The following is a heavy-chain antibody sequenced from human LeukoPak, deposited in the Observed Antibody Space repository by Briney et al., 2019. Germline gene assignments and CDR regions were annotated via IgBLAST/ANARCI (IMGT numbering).Heavy chain of an antibody. V-gene: IGHV4-59*01. Sequence: PLEPLSLTCTVSGGSISSYYWSWIRQPPGKGLEWIGYINYSGSTNYNPSLKSRVTISVDTSKNQFSLKLSSVTAADTAVYYCARDYSRWFDPWGQGTLVTVSS. J-gene: IGHJ5*02. CDR2: INYSGST. CDR3: ARDYSRWFDP. D-gene: IGHD4-11*01. CDR1: GGSISSYY.